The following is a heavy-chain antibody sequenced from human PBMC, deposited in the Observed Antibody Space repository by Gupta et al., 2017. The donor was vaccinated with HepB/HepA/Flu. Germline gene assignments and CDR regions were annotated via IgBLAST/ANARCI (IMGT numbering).Heavy chain of an antibody. V-gene: IGHV4-31*03. J-gene: IGHJ5*02. CDR2: ISHSGST. CDR3: ARGSAGGEKVMLNLGNWFDP. CDR1: GGSIRSGRSY. Sequence: QVQLEESGPGLVKPSQTLSLTCSVSGGSIRSGRSYWTWIRQHPGKGLEWIAYISHSGSTYYNPTLKSRATISTDTSKNQFSLRLTSVTAADTAVYYCARGSAGGEKVMLNLGNWFDPWGQGILVTVSS. D-gene: IGHD3-16*01.